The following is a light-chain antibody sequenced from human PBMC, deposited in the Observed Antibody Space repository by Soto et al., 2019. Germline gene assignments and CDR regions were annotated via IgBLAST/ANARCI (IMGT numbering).Light chain of an antibody. CDR2: DVS. CDR1: QKSSPW. V-gene: IGKV1-5*01. CDR3: KQYNDYSAT. J-gene: IGKJ1*01. Sequence: SASAVSACVRDTVTITCRASQKSSPWLAWYQQNPGQAPRLLIYDVSILKRGVSSRFSGSGSGTESTLTSSSLQPDDFATYSCKQYNDYSATFSQGTKVAIK.